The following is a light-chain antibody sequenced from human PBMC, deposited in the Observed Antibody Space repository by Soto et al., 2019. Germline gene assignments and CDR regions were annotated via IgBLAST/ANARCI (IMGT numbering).Light chain of an antibody. V-gene: IGKV3D-20*02. J-gene: IGKJ2*01. CDR2: GAS. Sequence: EIVLTQSPGTLSLSPGERATLSCRASQSVSSSYLAWYQQKPGQAPRLLIYGASSRATGIPDRFSGSGSGTDFTLTISRLEPEDLAVYYCQQRRDWPRTFGRGTKLEIK. CDR1: QSVSSSY. CDR3: QQRRDWPRT.